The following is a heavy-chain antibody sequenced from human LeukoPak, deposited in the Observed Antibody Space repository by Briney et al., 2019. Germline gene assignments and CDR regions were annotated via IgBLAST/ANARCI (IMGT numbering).Heavy chain of an antibody. CDR3: ARGDTTTRFYDFWSGYRFDY. CDR2: IYPGDSDT. V-gene: IGHV5-51*01. D-gene: IGHD3-3*01. Sequence: GESLKISCKGSGYSFTSYWIGWVRQMPGKGLEWMGIIYPGDSDTRYSPSFQGQVTISADKSISTAYLQWSSLKASDTAMYYCARGDTTTRFYDFWSGYRFDYWGQGTLVTVSS. J-gene: IGHJ4*02. CDR1: GYSFTSYW.